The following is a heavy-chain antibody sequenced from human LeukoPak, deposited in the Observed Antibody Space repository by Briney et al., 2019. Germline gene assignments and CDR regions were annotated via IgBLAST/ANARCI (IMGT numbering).Heavy chain of an antibody. CDR1: GFTVSSNY. Sequence: GGSLRLSCAASGFTVSSNYMSWVRQAPGKGLEWVSVIYSGGSTYYADSVKGRFTISRDNSKNTLYLQMSSLRAEDTAVYYCASYGGNSEDYFDYWGQGTLVTVSS. D-gene: IGHD4-23*01. CDR2: IYSGGST. V-gene: IGHV3-53*01. J-gene: IGHJ4*02. CDR3: ASYGGNSEDYFDY.